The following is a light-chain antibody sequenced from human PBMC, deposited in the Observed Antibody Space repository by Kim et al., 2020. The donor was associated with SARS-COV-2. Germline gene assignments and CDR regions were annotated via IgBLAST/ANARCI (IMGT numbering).Light chain of an antibody. CDR1: SGHGSYA. CDR3: QTWCTGNWV. CDR2: VNSDGSH. Sequence: QPVLTQSPSASASLGASVKLTCTLSSGHGSYAIAWHQQQPEKGPRYLMQVNSDGSHSEGDGIPDRFSGSSSGAERYLTISSLQSEDEADYYCQTWCTGNWVFGGGTQLTVL. J-gene: IGLJ3*02. V-gene: IGLV4-69*02.